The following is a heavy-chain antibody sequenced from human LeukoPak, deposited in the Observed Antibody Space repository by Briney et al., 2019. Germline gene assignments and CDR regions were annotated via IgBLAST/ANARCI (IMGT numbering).Heavy chain of an antibody. Sequence: GESLKISCKGSGFSFISNWIGWVRQMPGQGLEWMGIIYPGDSDTRYSPSFQGQVTISADKSINTAYLQWSSLKASDTSMYYCARQYGRPFDYWGQGTLVIVSS. V-gene: IGHV5-51*01. CDR3: ARQYGRPFDY. CDR2: IYPGDSDT. D-gene: IGHD4-17*01. CDR1: GFSFISNW. J-gene: IGHJ4*02.